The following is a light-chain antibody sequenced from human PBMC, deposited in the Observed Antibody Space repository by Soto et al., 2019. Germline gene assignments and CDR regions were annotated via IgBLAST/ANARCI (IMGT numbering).Light chain of an antibody. CDR2: EVS. V-gene: IGLV2-14*01. J-gene: IGLJ2*01. Sequence: QSALTQPASVSGSPGQSITISCTGTSSDVGGYNFVSWYQHHPGKAPKLIIYEVSNRPSGVSNRFSASESGNTASLTIFGLQALAAAVYYISSYTNSSTLVLFGGGTKLTVL. CDR1: SSDVGGYNF. CDR3: SSYTNSSTLVL.